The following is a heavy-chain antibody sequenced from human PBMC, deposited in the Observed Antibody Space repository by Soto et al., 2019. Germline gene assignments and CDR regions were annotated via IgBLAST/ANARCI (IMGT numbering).Heavy chain of an antibody. CDR3: ARRLVWSGSNWFDP. CDR2: IYYSGST. J-gene: IGHJ5*02. D-gene: IGHD3-3*01. V-gene: IGHV4-59*01. CDR1: GGSISSYY. Sequence: SETLSLTCTVSGGSISSYYWSWIRQPPGKGLEWIGYIYYSGSTNYNPSLKSRVTISVDTSKNQFSLKLSSVTAADTAVYYCARRLVWSGSNWFDPWGQGTLVTGSS.